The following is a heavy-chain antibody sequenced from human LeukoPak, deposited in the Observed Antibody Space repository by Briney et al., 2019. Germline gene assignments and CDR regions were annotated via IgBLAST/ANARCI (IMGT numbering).Heavy chain of an antibody. D-gene: IGHD3-22*01. CDR3: ARQGKYYDSSGYYCCFDY. J-gene: IGHJ4*02. Sequence: KVGESLKISCKGSGYSFTSYWIGWVRQMPGKGLEWMGIIYPGDSDTRYSPSFQGQVTISADKSISTAYLQWSSLKASDTAMYYCARQGKYYDSSGYYCCFDYWGQGTLVTVSS. CDR1: GYSFTSYW. V-gene: IGHV5-51*01. CDR2: IYPGDSDT.